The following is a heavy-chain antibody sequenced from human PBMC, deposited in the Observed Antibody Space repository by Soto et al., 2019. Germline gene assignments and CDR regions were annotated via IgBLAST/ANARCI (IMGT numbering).Heavy chain of an antibody. D-gene: IGHD5-12*01. CDR1: GFTVSSNY. J-gene: IGHJ4*02. CDR3: AARNIVAPY. CDR2: IYSGGTT. V-gene: IGHV3-66*01. Sequence: EVQLVESGGGLVQPGESLRLSCAASGFTVSSNYMSWVRQAPGKGLEWVSLIYSGGTTDYADSVKGRFTISRDNSKNTLYLQMNSLRAEDTAVYYCAARNIVAPYWGQGTLVTASS.